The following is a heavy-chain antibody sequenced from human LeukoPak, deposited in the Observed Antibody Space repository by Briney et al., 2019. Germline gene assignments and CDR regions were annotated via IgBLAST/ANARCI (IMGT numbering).Heavy chain of an antibody. J-gene: IGHJ6*03. V-gene: IGHV4-38-2*02. Sequence: PSETLSLTCSVSGYSLSSGYYWGWIRQPPGKGQEWIGSVSQSGSTHYNPSLKSRVTISVDTSKYQFSLKLSSVTAADTAVYYCTREHPGRNYMDVWGRGTTVTVSS. CDR2: VSQSGST. CDR1: GYSLSSGYY. CDR3: TREHPGRNYMDV.